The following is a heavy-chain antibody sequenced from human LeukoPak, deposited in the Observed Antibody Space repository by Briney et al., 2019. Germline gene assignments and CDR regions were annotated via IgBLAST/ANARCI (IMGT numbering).Heavy chain of an antibody. V-gene: IGHV4-38-2*02. Sequence: SETLSLTCTVSGYSISSDYYWGWIRQPPGKGLEWVGSIYHTGTTYYNPSLKSRVTISVDTSKNQFSLKLSSVTATDTAVYYCAADFDYWGQGTLVTVSS. CDR1: GYSISSDYY. CDR3: AADFDY. J-gene: IGHJ4*02. CDR2: IYHTGTT.